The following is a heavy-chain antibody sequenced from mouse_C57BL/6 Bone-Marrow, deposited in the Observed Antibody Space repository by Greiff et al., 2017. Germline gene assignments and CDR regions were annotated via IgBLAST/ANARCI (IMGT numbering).Heavy chain of an antibody. CDR2: IDPSDSYT. CDR1: GYTFTSYW. Sequence: QVQLQQPGAELVMPGASVRLSCKASGYTFTSYWMHWVKQRPGQGLEWIGEIDPSDSYTNYNQKFKGKSTLTVDKSSSTAYMQLSSLTSEDSAVYYCARGPYWGQGTTLTVSS. V-gene: IGHV1-69*01. J-gene: IGHJ2*01. CDR3: ARGPY.